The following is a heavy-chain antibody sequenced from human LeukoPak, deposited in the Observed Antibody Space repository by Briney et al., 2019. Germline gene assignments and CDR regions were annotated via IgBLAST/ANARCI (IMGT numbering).Heavy chain of an antibody. CDR1: GFTVSGNY. Sequence: PGGSLRLSCAASGFTVSGNYMSWVRQAPGKRLEWVSVNYRGDATYYADSVKGRFTISRDSSENTVYLQMDSLRADDTSVYYCVKEAPGTTIYYWGQGTLVTVSS. V-gene: IGHV3-66*01. CDR2: NYRGDAT. CDR3: VKEAPGTTIYY. J-gene: IGHJ4*02. D-gene: IGHD5-24*01.